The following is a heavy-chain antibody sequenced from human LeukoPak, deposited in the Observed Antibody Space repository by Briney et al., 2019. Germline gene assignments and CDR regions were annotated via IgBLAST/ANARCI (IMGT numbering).Heavy chain of an antibody. Sequence: GESLKISCKGSGYSFTSYWIGWVRQMPGKGLEWMGIIYPGDSDTRYSPSFQGQVTISADKSIGTAYLQWSSLKASDTAMYYCARHRGAGGSGSYYTYYYHGMDVWGQGTTVTVSS. CDR2: IYPGDSDT. CDR3: ARHRGAGGSGSYYTYYYHGMDV. CDR1: GYSFTSYW. J-gene: IGHJ6*02. D-gene: IGHD3-10*01. V-gene: IGHV5-51*01.